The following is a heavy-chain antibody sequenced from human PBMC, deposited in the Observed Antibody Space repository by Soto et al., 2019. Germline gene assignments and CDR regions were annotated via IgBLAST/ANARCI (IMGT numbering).Heavy chain of an antibody. V-gene: IGHV1-46*01. Sequence: ASVKVSCKASGYTFTSYYMHWVRQAPGQGLERMGIINPSGGSTSYAQKYQGRVTMTRDTSTSTVYMELSRLRSEDTAEYYCASLYSSSGPDDYWGQGTLVTVSS. CDR1: GYTFTSYY. CDR3: ASLYSSSGPDDY. D-gene: IGHD6-13*01. J-gene: IGHJ4*02. CDR2: INPSGGST.